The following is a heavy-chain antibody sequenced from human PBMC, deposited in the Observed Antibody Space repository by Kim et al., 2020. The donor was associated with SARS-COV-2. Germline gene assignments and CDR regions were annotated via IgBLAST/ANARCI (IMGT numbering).Heavy chain of an antibody. V-gene: IGHV3-23*01. CDR1: GFTFSSYA. D-gene: IGHD2-15*01. CDR2: ISGIGDTI. CDR3: AKQGCGGGSCYPDD. J-gene: IGHJ4*02. Sequence: GGSLRLSCAASGFTFSSYAMSWVRQAPGKGLDWVSAISGIGDTIYYADSVKGRFTISRDNSKSTLYLQMNSLRVEDTAIYYCAKQGCGGGSCYPDDWGQGTLVTVSS.